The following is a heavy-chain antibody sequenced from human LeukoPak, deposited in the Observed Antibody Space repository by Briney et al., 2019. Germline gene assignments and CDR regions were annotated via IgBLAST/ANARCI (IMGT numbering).Heavy chain of an antibody. CDR3: ARVLGGWSEEGFDY. D-gene: IGHD6-19*01. CDR1: GYTFTGYY. V-gene: IGHV1-2*02. J-gene: IGHJ4*02. Sequence: ASVKVSCKASGYTFTGYYIHWVRQAPGQGLEWMGWINPHSGGTNYAQKFQGGVTMTRDTSISTAYMELSSLRSDDTAVYYCARVLGGWSEEGFDYWGQGTLVTVSS. CDR2: INPHSGGT.